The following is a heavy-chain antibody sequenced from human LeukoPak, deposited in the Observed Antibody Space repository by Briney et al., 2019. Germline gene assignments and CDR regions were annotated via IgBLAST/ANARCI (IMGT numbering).Heavy chain of an antibody. V-gene: IGHV4-59*08. CDR1: GGSISSYY. CDR2: IYYSGST. J-gene: IGHJ4*02. CDR3: AGGLDCSSTSCPFDY. Sequence: SETLSLTCTVSGGSISSYYWSWIRQPPGKGLEWIGYIYYSGSTNYNPSLKSRVTISVDTSKNQFSLKLSSVTAADTAVYYCAGGLDCSSTSCPFDYWGQGTLVTASS. D-gene: IGHD2-2*01.